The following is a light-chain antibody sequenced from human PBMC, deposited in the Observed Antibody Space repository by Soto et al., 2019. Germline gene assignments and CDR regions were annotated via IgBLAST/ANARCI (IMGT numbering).Light chain of an antibody. CDR1: QNIFTY. J-gene: IGKJ1*01. CDR3: QHNAATTPGWT. V-gene: IGKV1-39*01. CDR2: AAP. Sequence: DIQMTQSPSSVSASVGDRLTITCRASQNIFTYLNWYQQKPGNAPKLLIYAAPTLQSGVPSRFSGSGSGTDFTLTMSSLPSEDFGTYYCQHNAATTPGWTFAQGTNVEIK.